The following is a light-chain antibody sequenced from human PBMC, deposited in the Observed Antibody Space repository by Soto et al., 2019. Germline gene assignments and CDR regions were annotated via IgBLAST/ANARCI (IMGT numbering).Light chain of an antibody. V-gene: IGKV1-27*01. Sequence: DIQVTQSPSSLSASVGDRVTITCRASQGISHYVAWYQQKPGKVPKLLIYAGFTLQSGVPSRFSGSGSGTDFTLTISSLQPEDVATYYCQKYNSAPLTFGGGTKVDIK. CDR2: AGF. CDR1: QGISHY. CDR3: QKYNSAPLT. J-gene: IGKJ4*01.